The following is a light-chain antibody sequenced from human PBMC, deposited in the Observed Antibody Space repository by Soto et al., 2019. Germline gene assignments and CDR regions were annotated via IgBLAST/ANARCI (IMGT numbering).Light chain of an antibody. V-gene: IGLV2-14*01. CDR1: SSDVGGNKY. J-gene: IGLJ1*01. CDR3: ASSTSDSLYV. CDR2: KVT. Sequence: LTQPASVSGSPGQSLTISCTGTSSDVGGNKYVSWYQQYPGKVPKLLINKVTNRPSGVSYRFSGSKSGNTASLAISALLAEDEADYFCASSTSDSLYVFGTGTKVTVL.